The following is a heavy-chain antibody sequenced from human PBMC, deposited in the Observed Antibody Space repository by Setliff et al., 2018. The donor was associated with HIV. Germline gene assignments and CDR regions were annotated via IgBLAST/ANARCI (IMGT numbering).Heavy chain of an antibody. CDR3: SRHPPYCSGGSCYRGRGYDFDY. D-gene: IGHD2-15*01. Sequence: PSETLSLTCTVSGGSISSISYYWGWIRQPPGKGLGWIGSIYYSGSTYYNPSLKSRVTISVDTSKNQFSLKLNSVTAADTAMYYCSRHPPYCSGGSCYRGRGYDFDYWGKGTLVTVSS. CDR1: GGSISSISYY. J-gene: IGHJ4*02. CDR2: IYYSGST. V-gene: IGHV4-39*01.